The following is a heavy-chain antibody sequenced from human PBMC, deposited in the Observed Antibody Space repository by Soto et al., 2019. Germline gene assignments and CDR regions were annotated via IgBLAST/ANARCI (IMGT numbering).Heavy chain of an antibody. CDR3: ARLNYQQLDHYYYCGMDV. CDR2: IYPGDSDT. J-gene: IGHJ6*02. CDR1: GYSFTSYW. Sequence: PGESLKISCKGSGYSFTSYWIGWVRQMPGKGLEWMGIIYPGDSDTRYSPSFQGQVTISADKSISTAYLQWSSLKASDTAMYYCARLNYQQLDHYYYCGMDVWGQGTRVT. D-gene: IGHD6-13*01. V-gene: IGHV5-51*01.